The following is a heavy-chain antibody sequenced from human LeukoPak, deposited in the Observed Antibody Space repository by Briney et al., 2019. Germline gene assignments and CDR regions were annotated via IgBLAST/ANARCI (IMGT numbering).Heavy chain of an antibody. CDR1: GGSISIGGYS. Sequence: PSQTLSLTCAVSGGSISIGGYSWSWIRQPPGKGLEWIGYIYHSGSTYYNPSLKSRVTISVDRSKNQFSLKLSSVTAADTAVYYCSGNGVYDAFDIWGQGTMVTVSS. D-gene: IGHD2-8*01. CDR2: IYHSGST. V-gene: IGHV4-30-2*01. CDR3: SGNGVYDAFDI. J-gene: IGHJ3*02.